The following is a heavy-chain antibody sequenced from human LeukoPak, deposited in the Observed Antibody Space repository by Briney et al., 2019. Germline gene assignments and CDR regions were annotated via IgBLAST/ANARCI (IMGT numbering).Heavy chain of an antibody. CDR3: ARDLFGSGHFLPESP. J-gene: IGHJ5*02. CDR2: INHSGST. CDR1: GGSFSGYY. V-gene: IGHV4-34*01. Sequence: SETLSLTCAVYGGSFSGYYWSWIRQPPGKGLEWIGEINHSGSTNYNPSLKSRVTMSVDTSKNELSLKLSSVTTADTAVYCCARDLFGSGHFLPESPWGQGTLVTVSS. D-gene: IGHD3-10*01.